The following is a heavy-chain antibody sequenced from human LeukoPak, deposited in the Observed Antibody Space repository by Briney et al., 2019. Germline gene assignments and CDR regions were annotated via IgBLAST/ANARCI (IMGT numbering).Heavy chain of an antibody. CDR2: MFYNGNT. Sequence: SETLSLTCNVSGGSINGYYWTWIRQPPGKGLEWIGYMFYNGNTNYSPSLKSRVTISLDASKSQISMRLTSVTAADTGVYHCARLTREDGVDVWGQGTTVTVSS. V-gene: IGHV4-59*01. CDR1: GGSINGYY. CDR3: ARLTREDGVDV. J-gene: IGHJ6*02.